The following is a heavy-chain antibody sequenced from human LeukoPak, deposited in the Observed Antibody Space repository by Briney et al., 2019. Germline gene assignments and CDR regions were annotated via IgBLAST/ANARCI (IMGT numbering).Heavy chain of an antibody. CDR2: MQSTGNS. V-gene: IGHV4-59*11. CDR3: ARDKRHSYGRYFDP. J-gene: IGHJ4*02. D-gene: IGHD5-18*01. CDR1: GDSISTHH. Sequence: PSETLSLTCTVSGDSISTHHWNWIRKPPGKGLEWIGYMQSTGNSNYNPSLKNRVNIFVDMSKNHFVLNLRSVTAADTAVYYCARDKRHSYGRYFDPWGQGMLVTVSS.